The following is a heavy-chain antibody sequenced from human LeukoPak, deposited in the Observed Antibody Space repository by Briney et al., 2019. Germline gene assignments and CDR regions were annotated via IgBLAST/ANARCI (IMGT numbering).Heavy chain of an antibody. V-gene: IGHV1-18*04. J-gene: IGHJ4*02. CDR2: VRAYNGNT. CDR3: ARVTITMVRGAIIPLYFDY. CDR1: GYSFTSYG. Sequence: VSVKVSCKASGYSFTSYGISWRLQAPGPGQERRGYVRAYNGNTNYAQKLQGRVTMTTDTSTSTAYMELRSLRSDDTAVYYCARVTITMVRGAIIPLYFDYWGQGTLVTVSS. D-gene: IGHD3-10*01.